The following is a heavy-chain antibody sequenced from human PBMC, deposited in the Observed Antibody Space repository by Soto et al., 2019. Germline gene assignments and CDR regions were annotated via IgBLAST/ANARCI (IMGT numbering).Heavy chain of an antibody. CDR1: GYTFTSYG. J-gene: IGHJ4*02. CDR3: ARVIAPPKKETNCGGDCYSYYFDY. CDR2: ISAYNGNT. Sequence: ASVKVSCKASGYTFTSYGISWVRQAPGQGLEWMGWISAYNGNTNYAQKLQGRVTMTTDTPTSTAYMELRSLRSDDTAVYYCARVIAPPKKETNCGGDCYSYYFDYWGQGTLVTVSS. D-gene: IGHD2-21*02. V-gene: IGHV1-18*04.